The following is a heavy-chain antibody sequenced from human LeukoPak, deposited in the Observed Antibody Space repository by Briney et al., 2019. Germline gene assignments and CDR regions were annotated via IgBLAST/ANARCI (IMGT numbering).Heavy chain of an antibody. CDR2: VNSDGSTT. J-gene: IGHJ4*02. V-gene: IGHV3-74*01. Sequence: GGSLRLSWAASGFNFSSYWMHWVRQAPGEGLVLVSRVNSDGSTTNYADSVKGRFTISRDNAKNTLYLQMNSMRAEDTAVYYCARAYSSGWSLFDYWGQGTLVTVSS. D-gene: IGHD6-19*01. CDR3: ARAYSSGWSLFDY. CDR1: GFNFSSYW.